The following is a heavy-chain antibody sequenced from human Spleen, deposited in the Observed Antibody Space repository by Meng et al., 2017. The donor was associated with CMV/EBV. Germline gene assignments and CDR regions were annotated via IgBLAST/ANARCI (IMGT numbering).Heavy chain of an antibody. CDR1: GDTFTTFD. J-gene: IGHJ4*02. D-gene: IGHD7-27*01. CDR2: INPNDGGT. V-gene: IGHV1-2*02. CDR3: ARDNNWGPDY. Sequence: ASVKVSCKASGDTFTTFDFNWVRQATGPGLEWMGWINPNDGGTNYAQKFQGRVTMTRDVSINTAYMELTRLTSDDTAVYYCARDNNWGPDYWGQGTLVTVSS.